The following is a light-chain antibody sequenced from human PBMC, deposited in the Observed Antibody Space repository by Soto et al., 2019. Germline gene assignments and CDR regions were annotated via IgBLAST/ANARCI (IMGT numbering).Light chain of an antibody. CDR2: GAS. Sequence: EIVLTQSPASVSLSPGERATLSCRASQSVNSQLAWYQQKPGQAPRLLIYGASSRATGIPARFSGRGSGTAFTLTISSLLYEDDSVLYCRQYYSRPPWTFGQGSKV. CDR3: RQYYSRPPWT. V-gene: IGKV3D-15*01. J-gene: IGKJ1*01. CDR1: QSVNSQ.